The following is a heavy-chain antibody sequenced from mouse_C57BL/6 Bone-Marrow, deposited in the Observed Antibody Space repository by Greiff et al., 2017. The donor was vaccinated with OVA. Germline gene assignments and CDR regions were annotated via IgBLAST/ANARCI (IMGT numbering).Heavy chain of an antibody. CDR3: ARLITTVVVPYAMDY. J-gene: IGHJ4*01. Sequence: EVQRVESGGDLVKPGGSLKLSCAASGFTFSSYGMSWVRQTPDKRLEWVATISSGGSYTYYPDSVKGRFTISRDNAKNTLYQQMSSLKSEDTAMYYCARLITTVVVPYAMDYWGQGTSVTVSS. CDR1: GFTFSSYG. CDR2: ISSGGSYT. V-gene: IGHV5-6*01. D-gene: IGHD1-1*01.